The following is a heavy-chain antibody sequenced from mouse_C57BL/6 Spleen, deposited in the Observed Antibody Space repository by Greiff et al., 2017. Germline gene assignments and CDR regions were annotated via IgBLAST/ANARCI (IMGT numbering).Heavy chain of an antibody. CDR2: INPGSGGT. J-gene: IGHJ3*01. Sequence: QVQLQQSGAELVRPGTSVKVSCKASGYAFTNYLIEWVKQRPGQGLEWIGVINPGSGGTNYNEKFKGKATLTADKSSSTAYMQLSSLTSEDSAVYFCARGSPGAPYWGQGTLVTVSA. CDR3: ARGSPGAPY. CDR1: GYAFTNYL. V-gene: IGHV1-54*01.